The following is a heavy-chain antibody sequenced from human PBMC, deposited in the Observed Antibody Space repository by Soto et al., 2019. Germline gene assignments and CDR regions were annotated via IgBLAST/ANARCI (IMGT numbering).Heavy chain of an antibody. Sequence: ASVKVSCKASGYTFTSYGISWVRQAPGQGLEWMGWISAYNGNTNYAQKLQGRVTMTTDTSTSTAYMELRSLRSDDTAVYYCARVGGILTGYYPSPFDYWGRGTLVTVSS. J-gene: IGHJ4*02. CDR1: GYTFTSYG. V-gene: IGHV1-18*01. CDR3: ARVGGILTGYYPSPFDY. CDR2: ISAYNGNT. D-gene: IGHD3-9*01.